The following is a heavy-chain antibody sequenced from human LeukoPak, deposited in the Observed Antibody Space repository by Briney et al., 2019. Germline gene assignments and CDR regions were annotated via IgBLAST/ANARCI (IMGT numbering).Heavy chain of an antibody. D-gene: IGHD3-22*01. Sequence: ASVKVSCKASGYTFTSYGISWVRQAPGQGLEWMGWISAYNGNTNYAQKLEGRVTMTTDSSTSTAYKELWSLRSDDTALYYCARDKPYYYDSSGYSGDYWGQGTLVTVSS. CDR3: ARDKPYYYDSSGYSGDY. V-gene: IGHV1-18*01. J-gene: IGHJ4*02. CDR1: GYTFTSYG. CDR2: ISAYNGNT.